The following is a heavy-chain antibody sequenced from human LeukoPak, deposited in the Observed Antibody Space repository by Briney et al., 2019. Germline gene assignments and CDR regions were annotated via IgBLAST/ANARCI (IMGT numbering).Heavy chain of an antibody. V-gene: IGHV3-23*01. J-gene: IGHJ4*02. CDR3: ARVRYSSVGSRGFDH. D-gene: IGHD6-6*01. CDR1: GFTLRSYG. Sequence: GGSLRLSCTVWGFTLRSYGMGWVRRAPGKGVVWVSGISDSGGETYYADSVKGRFTTSRDKSKNTLNLQMNSLRAEDTAVYYCARVRYSSVGSRGFDHWGQGTLVTVSS. CDR2: ISDSGGET.